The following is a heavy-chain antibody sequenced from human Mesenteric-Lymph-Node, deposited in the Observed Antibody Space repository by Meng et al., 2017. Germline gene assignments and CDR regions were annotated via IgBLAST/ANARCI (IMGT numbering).Heavy chain of an antibody. CDR3: ARDTHSYSSGSGFDP. D-gene: IGHD6-19*01. V-gene: IGHV3-21*01. Sequence: GESLKISCAASGFTFSSYSMNWVRQAPGKGLEWVSSISSSSSYIYYADSVKGRFTISRDNAKNSLYLQMNSLRAEDTAVYYCARDTHSYSSGSGFDPWGQGTLVTVSS. CDR1: GFTFSSYS. J-gene: IGHJ5*02. CDR2: ISSSSSYI.